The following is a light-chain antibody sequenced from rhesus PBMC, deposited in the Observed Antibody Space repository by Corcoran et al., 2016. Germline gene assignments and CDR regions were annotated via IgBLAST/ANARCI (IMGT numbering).Light chain of an antibody. CDR1: QSISSW. V-gene: IGKV1-22*01. J-gene: IGKJ1*01. CDR3: LQYSSSPWT. Sequence: DIQMTQSPSSLSASVGDTVTITCRASQSISSWLDWYQQNPGKAPNLLIYKAYSLQSGVPSRLSGSGSGTYFTLTISSLQPEDFATYYCLQYSSSPWTFGQGTKVEIK. CDR2: KAY.